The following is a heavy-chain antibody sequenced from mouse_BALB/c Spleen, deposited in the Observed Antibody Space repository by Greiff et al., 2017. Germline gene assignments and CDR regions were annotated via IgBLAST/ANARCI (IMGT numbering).Heavy chain of an antibody. D-gene: IGHD1-1*01. V-gene: IGHV5-17*02. Sequence: VQLKESGGGLVQPGGSRKLSCAASGFTFSSFGMHWVRQAPEKGLEWVAYISSGSSTIYYADTVKGRFTISRDNPKNTLFLQMTSLRSEDTAMYYCARGDYYGSSSSWFAYWGQGTLVTVSA. CDR1: GFTFSSFG. CDR3: ARGDYYGSSSSWFAY. J-gene: IGHJ3*01. CDR2: ISSGSSTI.